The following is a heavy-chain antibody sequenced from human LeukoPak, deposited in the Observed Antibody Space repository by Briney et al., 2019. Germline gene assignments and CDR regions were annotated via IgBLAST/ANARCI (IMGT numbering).Heavy chain of an antibody. V-gene: IGHV3-15*01. J-gene: IGHJ4*02. CDR2: IKSKTDGGTT. CDR3: TTGTDSYYDILTGYSYYFDY. D-gene: IGHD3-9*01. Sequence: GGSLRLSCAASGFTFSSYAMSWIRQAPGKGLEWVGRIKSKTDGGTTDYAAPVKGRFTISRDDSKNTLYLQMNSLKTEDTAVYYCTTGTDSYYDILTGYSYYFDYWGQGTLVTVSS. CDR1: GFTFSSYA.